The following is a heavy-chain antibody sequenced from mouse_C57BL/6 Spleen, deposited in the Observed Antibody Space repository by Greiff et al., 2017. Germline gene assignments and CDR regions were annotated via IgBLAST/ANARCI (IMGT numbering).Heavy chain of an antibody. J-gene: IGHJ4*01. CDR2: ISDGGSYT. CDR3: ARDYGNYVGYAMDY. CDR1: GFTFSSYA. D-gene: IGHD2-1*01. Sequence: DVKLVESGGGLVKPGGSLKLSCAASGFTFSSYAMSWVRQTPEKRLEWVATISDGGSYTYYPDNVKGRFTISRDNAKNNLYLQMSHLKSEDTAMYYCARDYGNYVGYAMDYWGQGTSVTVSS. V-gene: IGHV5-4*01.